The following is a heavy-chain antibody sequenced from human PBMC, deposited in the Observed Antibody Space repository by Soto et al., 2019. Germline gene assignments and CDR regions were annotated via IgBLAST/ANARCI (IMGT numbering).Heavy chain of an antibody. V-gene: IGHV3-23*01. D-gene: IGHD1-26*01. CDR1: GFTFSNYA. CDR2: ISAGGSST. CDR3: AKVYYSGTFPGAFDI. Sequence: EVQLLESGGGLVQPGGSLRLSCAVSGFTFSNYAIHWVRQAPGKGLEWVSGISAGGSSTFYADSVKGRSTISRDNSMNTLYLHMNSLRAEDTAVYYCAKVYYSGTFPGAFDIWGQGTLVTVSS. J-gene: IGHJ3*02.